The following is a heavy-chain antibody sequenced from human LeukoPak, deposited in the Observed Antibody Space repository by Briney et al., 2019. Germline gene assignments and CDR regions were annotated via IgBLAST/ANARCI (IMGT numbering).Heavy chain of an antibody. CDR1: GFTFSSYA. CDR2: ISGSGGST. CDR3: ARRSPYYDSSGYSDY. Sequence: GGSLRLSCAASGFTFSSYAMSWVRQAPGKGLEWVSAISGSGGSTYYADSVKGRFTISRDNSKNTLYLQMNSLRDEDTAVYYCARRSPYYDSSGYSDYWGQGTLVTVSS. J-gene: IGHJ4*01. D-gene: IGHD3-22*01. V-gene: IGHV3-23*01.